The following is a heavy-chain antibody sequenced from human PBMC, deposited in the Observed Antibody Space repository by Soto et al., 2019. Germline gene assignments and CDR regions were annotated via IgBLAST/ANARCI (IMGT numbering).Heavy chain of an antibody. CDR3: ASRPTPGSGSYRYYGMDV. D-gene: IGHD3-10*01. J-gene: IGHJ6*02. V-gene: IGHV1-69*13. Sequence: GXSVKVSFKASGGTFSSYAISWVRQAPVQGLEWMGGIIPIFGTANYAQKFQGRVTITADESTSTAYMELSRLRYEDTAVYYCASRPTPGSGSYRYYGMDVWGQGTKVTVYS. CDR2: IIPIFGTA. CDR1: GGTFSSYA.